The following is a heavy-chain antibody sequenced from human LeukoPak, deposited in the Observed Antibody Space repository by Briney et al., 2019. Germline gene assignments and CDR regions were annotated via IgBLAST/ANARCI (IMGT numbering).Heavy chain of an antibody. J-gene: IGHJ4*02. CDR3: TRGMSAGAGPDY. D-gene: IGHD6-13*01. CDR2: ISSSSSYI. V-gene: IGHV3-21*01. Sequence: PGGSLRLSCAASGFTFSSYSMNWVRQAPGKGLEWVSSISSSSSYIYYADSVKGRFTISRDNAKNSLHLQMSSLRVEDTAVYYCTRGMSAGAGPDYWGQGTLVTVSS. CDR1: GFTFSSYS.